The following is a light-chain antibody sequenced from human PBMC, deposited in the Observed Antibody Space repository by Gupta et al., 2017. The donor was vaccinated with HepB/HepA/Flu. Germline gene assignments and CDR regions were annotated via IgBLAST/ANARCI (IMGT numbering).Light chain of an antibody. V-gene: IGLV1-47*01. J-gene: IGLJ2*01. CDR2: TDN. CDR1: SSNTGSNY. CDR3: AAVDDSRSGVL. Sequence: QSLLTPPPSASGTPGPRVTLSCSGSSSNTGSNYVYWYQQLPGTAPKLLIYTDNQRPSGVPERVSGSKYGTSASLASSGRRSEDEADYYCAAVDDSRSGVLFGGGTRLTVL.